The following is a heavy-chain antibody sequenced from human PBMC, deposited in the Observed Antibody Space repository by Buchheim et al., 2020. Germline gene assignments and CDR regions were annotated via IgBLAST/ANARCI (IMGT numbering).Heavy chain of an antibody. V-gene: IGHV2-5*01. J-gene: IGHJ4*02. CDR3: ARSALPYYYDSSGPKFDY. CDR1: GFSLSTSGVG. CDR2: IYWNDDK. Sequence: QITLKESGPTLVKPTQTLTLTCTFSGFSLSTSGVGVGWIRQPPGKALEWLALIYWNDDKRYSPSLKSRLTITKDTSKNQVVLTMTNRDPVDTATYYCARSALPYYYDSSGPKFDYWGQGTL. D-gene: IGHD3-22*01.